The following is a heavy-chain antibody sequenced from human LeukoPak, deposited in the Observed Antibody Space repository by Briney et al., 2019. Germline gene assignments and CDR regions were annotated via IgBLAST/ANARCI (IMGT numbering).Heavy chain of an antibody. V-gene: IGHV3-7*01. CDR1: GFTFSGNW. Sequence: PGGSLRLSCAASGFTFSGNWMSWVRQAPGKGLEWVANIKQDGSEKNYVDSVKGRFTISRDNAKNSLYLQMNSLRVEDTAVYYCATDRDWTLLDHWGQGTLVTVSS. CDR3: ATDRDWTLLDH. D-gene: IGHD1-1*01. CDR2: IKQDGSEK. J-gene: IGHJ4*02.